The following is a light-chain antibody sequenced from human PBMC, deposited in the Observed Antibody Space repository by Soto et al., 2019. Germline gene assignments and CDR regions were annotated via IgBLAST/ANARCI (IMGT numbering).Light chain of an antibody. CDR2: GAL. CDR3: QLFGRAPT. Sequence: EIVLTQSPGTLSLSPGERATLSCRASQLVVTSYLHWYQHRPGQAPRLLISGALTRATGLPDRFSGSGSGTDFTLTISRLEPEDCAVYYCQLFGRAPTFGPGTKVHIK. V-gene: IGKV3-20*01. J-gene: IGKJ3*01. CDR1: QLVVTSY.